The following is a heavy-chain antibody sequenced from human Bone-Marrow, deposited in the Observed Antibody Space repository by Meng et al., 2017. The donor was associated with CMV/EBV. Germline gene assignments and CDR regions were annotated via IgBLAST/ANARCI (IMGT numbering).Heavy chain of an antibody. CDR2: ISAYNGNT. V-gene: IGHV1-18*01. J-gene: IGHJ4*02. Sequence: VQLVQAGAEVNEPVALVKVSCKASGYTFTSYGISWVRQAPGQGLEWMGWISAYNGNTNYAQKLQGRVTMTTDTSTSTAYMELRSLRSDDTAVYYGARDRAGGGYFDYWGQGTLVTVSS. CDR1: GYTFTSYG. D-gene: IGHD3-10*01. CDR3: ARDRAGGGYFDY.